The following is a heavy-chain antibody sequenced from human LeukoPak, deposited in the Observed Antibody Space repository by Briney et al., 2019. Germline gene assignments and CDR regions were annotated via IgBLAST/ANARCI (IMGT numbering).Heavy chain of an antibody. V-gene: IGHV4-59*08. Sequence: SETLSLTCTVSGGSISSYYWSWIRQPPGKGLEWIGYIYYSGSTNYNPSLKSRVTISVDTSKNQFSLKLSSVTAADTAVYYCARRRVGTTGTTLCNWFDPWGQGTLVTVSS. CDR2: IYYSGST. CDR3: ARRRVGTTGTTLCNWFDP. CDR1: GGSISSYY. D-gene: IGHD1-1*01. J-gene: IGHJ5*02.